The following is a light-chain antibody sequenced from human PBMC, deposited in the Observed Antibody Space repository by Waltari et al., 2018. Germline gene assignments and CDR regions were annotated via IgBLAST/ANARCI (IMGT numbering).Light chain of an antibody. Sequence: DIQMTQSPSSLSASVGDRITITCRSSLPINTYLNWYQQKLGRAPQLLISGASNLETGVPARFSGSGSGTHFTLTILSLHPDDFGKYYCQQSYIPPPTFGQGTVLEI. J-gene: IGKJ2*01. CDR2: GAS. V-gene: IGKV1-39*01. CDR1: LPINTY. CDR3: QQSYIPPPT.